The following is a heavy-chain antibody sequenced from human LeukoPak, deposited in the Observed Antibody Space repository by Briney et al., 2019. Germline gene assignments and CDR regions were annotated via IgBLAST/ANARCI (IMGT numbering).Heavy chain of an antibody. CDR3: ARDWDYRLDY. V-gene: IGHV4-39*07. D-gene: IGHD4-11*01. J-gene: IGHJ4*02. CDR1: GASISSGSYY. CDR2: IYYSGGT. Sequence: SETLSLTCTVSGASISSGSYYWGWIRQPPGKGLEWIGSIYYSGGTYYIPSPKSRVTVSVDTSKNQFSLKLSSVTAADTAVYYCARDWDYRLDYWGQGTLVTVSS.